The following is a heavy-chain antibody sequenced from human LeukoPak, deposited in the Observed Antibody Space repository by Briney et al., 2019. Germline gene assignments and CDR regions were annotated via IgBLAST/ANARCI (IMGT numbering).Heavy chain of an antibody. CDR2: ISGSGSGI. J-gene: IGHJ4*02. D-gene: IGHD3-22*01. CDR3: ARDPVFSDSSGYYFDY. CDR1: GFTFSNYN. V-gene: IGHV3-48*01. Sequence: HSGGSLRLSCAASGFTFSNYNMNWDRQAPGKGLECLAYISGSGSGIYYADSVKGRFTLSRDNATNSLYLQMNSLRAEDTAVYYCARDPVFSDSSGYYFDYWGQGTLVTVSS.